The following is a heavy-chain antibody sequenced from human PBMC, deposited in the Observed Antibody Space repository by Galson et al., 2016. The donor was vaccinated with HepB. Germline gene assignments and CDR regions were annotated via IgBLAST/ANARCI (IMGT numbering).Heavy chain of an antibody. CDR1: GYTFTNYY. Sequence: SVKVSCKASGYTFTNYYMHWVRQAPGQGLEWVGIVNPNGGGTSYAQKFQGRVTTTRDTSTSTVYMEVSSLRPEDTAAYYCARDQVVTDRNHYYYYGMDVWGQGTTVIVSS. CDR3: ARDQVVTDRNHYYYYGMDV. J-gene: IGHJ6*02. V-gene: IGHV1-46*01. D-gene: IGHD4-23*01. CDR2: VNPNGGGT.